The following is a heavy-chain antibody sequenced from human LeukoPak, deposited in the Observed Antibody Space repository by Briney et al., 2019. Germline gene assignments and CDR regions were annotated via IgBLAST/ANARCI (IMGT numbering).Heavy chain of an antibody. J-gene: IGHJ5*02. CDR1: GFSFSDSW. Sequence: GGSLRLSCAASGFSFSDSWMTWVRQAPGQGLEWVANIEQYGSEKNYVDSVKGRITISRDNAKNSLYLQMNILRAEDTAVYYCARGHGWFDPWGQGTLVTVSS. CDR2: IEQYGSEK. V-gene: IGHV3-7*05. CDR3: ARGHGWFDP.